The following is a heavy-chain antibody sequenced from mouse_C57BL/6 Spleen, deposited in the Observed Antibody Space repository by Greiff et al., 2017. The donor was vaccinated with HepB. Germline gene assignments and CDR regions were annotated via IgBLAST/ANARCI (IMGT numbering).Heavy chain of an antibody. CDR1: GYAFTNYL. CDR2: INPGSGGT. V-gene: IGHV1-54*01. J-gene: IGHJ4*01. D-gene: IGHD2-13*01. Sequence: QVQLKESGAELVRPGTSVKVSCKASGYAFTNYLIEWVKQRPGQGLEWIGVINPGSGGTNYNEKFKGKATLTADKSSSTAYMQLSSLTSEDSAVYFCARDCDDYAMDYWGQGTSVTVSS. CDR3: ARDCDDYAMDY.